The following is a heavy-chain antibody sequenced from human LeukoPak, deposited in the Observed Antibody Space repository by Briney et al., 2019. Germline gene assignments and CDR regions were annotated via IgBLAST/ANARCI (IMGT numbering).Heavy chain of an antibody. CDR2: IYYSGST. D-gene: IGHD5-12*01. V-gene: IGHV4-59*01. CDR3: ARVRRDGYNLGPFDY. J-gene: IGHJ4*02. Sequence: SETLPLTCTVSGGSISSYYWSWIRQPPGKGLEWIGYIYYSGSTNYNPSLKSRVTISVDTSKNQFSLKLSSVTAADTAVYYCARVRRDGYNLGPFDYWGQGTLVTVSS. CDR1: GGSISSYY.